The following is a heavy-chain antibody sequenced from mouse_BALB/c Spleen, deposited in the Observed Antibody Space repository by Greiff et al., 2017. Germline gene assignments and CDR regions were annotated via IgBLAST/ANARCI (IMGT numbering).Heavy chain of an antibody. CDR2: ILPGSGST. CDR3: ARGGLTAFAY. CDR1: GYTFSSYW. D-gene: IGHD1-2*01. J-gene: IGHJ3*01. Sequence: QVQLQQSGAELMKPGASVKISCKATGYTFSSYWIEWVKQRPGHGLEWIGEILPGSGSTNYNEKFKGKATFTADTSSNTAYMQLSSLTSEDSAVYYCARGGLTAFAYWGQGTLVTVSA. V-gene: IGHV1-9*01.